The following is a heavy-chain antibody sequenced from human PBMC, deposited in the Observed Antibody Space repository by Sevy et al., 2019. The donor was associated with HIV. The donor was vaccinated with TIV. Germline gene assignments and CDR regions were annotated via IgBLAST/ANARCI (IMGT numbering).Heavy chain of an antibody. CDR3: ARDKSYGVTYYYYLDY. D-gene: IGHD3-10*01. CDR2: ISSSSASI. J-gene: IGHJ4*02. CDR1: GFTLSGSV. V-gene: IGHV3-48*01. Sequence: GGSLRLSCAASGFTLSGSVMNWVRQAPGKGLEWISYISSSSASIHYADSVRGRFTVSRDNAKNSLYLQMNSLRAEDTAVYFCARDKSYGVTYYYYLDYWGQGTLVTVSS.